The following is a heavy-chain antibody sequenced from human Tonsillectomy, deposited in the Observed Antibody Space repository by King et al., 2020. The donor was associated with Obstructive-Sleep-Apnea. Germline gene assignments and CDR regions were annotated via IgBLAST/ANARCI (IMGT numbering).Heavy chain of an antibody. CDR1: GFSISSGYY. CDR2: IHHSGKT. V-gene: IGHV4-38-2*02. Sequence: VQPQESGPGLVKPSETLSLTCSVSGFSISSGYYWGWIRQPPGKGLECIGAIHHSGKTYNNPSLKSRVSTSIDTAYDQFSLNLNSVTAADTAIYYCVRVRANHDFDIWGPGTMVTVSS. CDR3: VRVRANHDFDI. J-gene: IGHJ3*02.